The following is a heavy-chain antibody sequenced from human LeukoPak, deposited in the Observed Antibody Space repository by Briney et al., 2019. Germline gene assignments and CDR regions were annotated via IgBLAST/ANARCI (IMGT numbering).Heavy chain of an antibody. CDR2: IYYSAST. Sequence: SHTLSPTCTVSGGSISSYYWSWIRQPPGRGLEWIGYIYYSASTNYNPSLKTRVTISVDTSKNQFSLKLSSVTAADTAVYYCARDCSGGSCYSRSRAFDIWGQGTMVTVSS. CDR1: GGSISSYY. CDR3: ARDCSGGSCYSRSRAFDI. D-gene: IGHD2-15*01. J-gene: IGHJ3*02. V-gene: IGHV4-59*01.